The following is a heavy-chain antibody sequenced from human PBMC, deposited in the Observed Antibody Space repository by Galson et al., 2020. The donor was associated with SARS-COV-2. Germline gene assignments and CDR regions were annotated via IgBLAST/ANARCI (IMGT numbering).Heavy chain of an antibody. V-gene: IGHV1-18*04. CDR3: ARDTYYDILTGYPYYYYMDV. CDR2: ISAYNGNT. D-gene: IGHD3-9*01. Sequence: ASVKVSCTASGYTFTSYGISWVRQAPGQGLEWMGWISAYNGNTNYAQKLQGRVTMTTDTSTSTAYMELRSLRSDDTAVYYCARDTYYDILTGYPYYYYMDVWGKGTTVTVSS. J-gene: IGHJ6*03. CDR1: GYTFTSYG.